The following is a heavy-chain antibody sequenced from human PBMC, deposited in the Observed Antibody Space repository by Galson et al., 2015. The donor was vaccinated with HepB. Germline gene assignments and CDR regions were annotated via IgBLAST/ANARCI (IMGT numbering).Heavy chain of an antibody. D-gene: IGHD6-13*01. V-gene: IGHV3-74*01. CDR2: INSDGSST. CDR1: GFTFSSYW. Sequence: LRLSCAASGFTFSSYWMHWVRQAPGKGLVWVSRINSDGSSTSYADSVKGRFTISRDNAKNTLYLQMNSLRAEDTAVYYCARTAGPAAGTFDYWGQGTLVTVSS. J-gene: IGHJ4*02. CDR3: ARTAGPAAGTFDY.